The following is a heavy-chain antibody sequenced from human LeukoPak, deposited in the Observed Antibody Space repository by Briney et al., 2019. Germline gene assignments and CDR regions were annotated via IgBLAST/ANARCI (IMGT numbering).Heavy chain of an antibody. D-gene: IGHD2-2*01. CDR1: GGSVSGYY. Sequence: SETLSLTCAVSGGSVSGYYWCWIRQPPGKGLEWIGEINHSGSTNYNPSLKSRVTISVDTSKNQFSLKLSSVTAADTAVYYCARGGPLGYCSSTSCYAPGDYWGQGTLVTVSS. CDR2: INHSGST. V-gene: IGHV4-34*01. CDR3: ARGGPLGYCSSTSCYAPGDY. J-gene: IGHJ4*02.